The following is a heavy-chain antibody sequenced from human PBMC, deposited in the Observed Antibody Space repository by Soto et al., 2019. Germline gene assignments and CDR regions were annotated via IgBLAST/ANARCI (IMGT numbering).Heavy chain of an antibody. Sequence: GGSLRLSCAASGFTFSSYAMHWVRQAPGKGLEWVAVISYDGSNKYYADSVKGRFTISRDNSKNTLYLQMNSLRAEDTAVYYCARTYTAMEYYYGMDVWGQGTTVTVSS. V-gene: IGHV3-30-3*01. D-gene: IGHD5-18*01. CDR1: GFTFSSYA. CDR3: ARTYTAMEYYYGMDV. J-gene: IGHJ6*02. CDR2: ISYDGSNK.